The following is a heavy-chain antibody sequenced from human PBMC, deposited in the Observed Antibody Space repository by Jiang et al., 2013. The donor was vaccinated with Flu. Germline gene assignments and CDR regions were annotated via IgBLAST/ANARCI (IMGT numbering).Heavy chain of an antibody. CDR2: LHVGYSDA. Sequence: KISCEGSGNSFMNYWIGWVRQTPGEGLEWMGILHVGYSDARYSPPFKARSPSQPTSPINTAYLQWSRLQASDTAMYYCALAIDGNFYFDYLGQGTLVTVSS. J-gene: IGHJ4*02. CDR1: GNSFMNYW. V-gene: IGHV5-51*01. D-gene: IGHD5-24*01. CDR3: ALAIDGNFYFDY.